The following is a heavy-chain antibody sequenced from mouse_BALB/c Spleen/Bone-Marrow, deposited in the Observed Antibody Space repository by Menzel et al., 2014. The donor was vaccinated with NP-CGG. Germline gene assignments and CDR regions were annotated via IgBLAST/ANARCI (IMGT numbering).Heavy chain of an antibody. CDR3: ANWAYYFDY. CDR1: GYTFTTYW. J-gene: IGHJ2*01. D-gene: IGHD4-1*01. V-gene: IGHV1-7*01. CDR2: INPSTGYT. Sequence: VQLQQSGAGLAKPGASVKMSCKASGYTFTTYWMHWVKQRPGQGLEWIGYINPSTGYTEYNQKFKDKATLTADSSSSTAYMQLSSLTSEYSAVYYCANWAYYFDYWGQGTALTVSS.